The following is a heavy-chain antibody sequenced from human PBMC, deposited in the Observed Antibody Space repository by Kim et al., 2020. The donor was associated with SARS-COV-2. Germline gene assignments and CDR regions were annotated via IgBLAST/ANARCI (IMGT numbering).Heavy chain of an antibody. CDR1: EFAFDDYW. CDR3: VRGGWYFEY. CDR2: IKQDGSET. Sequence: GGSLRLSCAASEFAFDDYWMSWVRQAPGKRLEWVANIKQDGSETNYLDSVKGRFTISRDNAKNSLYLQRNTLRAEDTAVYKCVRGGWYFEYWGQGTLVTVSS. V-gene: IGHV3-7*01. D-gene: IGHD2-15*01. J-gene: IGHJ4*02.